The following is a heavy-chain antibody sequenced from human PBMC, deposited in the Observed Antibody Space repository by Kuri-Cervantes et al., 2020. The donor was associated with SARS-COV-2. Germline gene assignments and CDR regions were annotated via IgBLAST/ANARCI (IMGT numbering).Heavy chain of an antibody. CDR1: GYTFTGYY. V-gene: IGHV1-3*01. CDR3: ARDIRSGMDV. CDR2: INAGNGNT. J-gene: IGHJ6*02. Sequence: ASVKVSCKVSGYTFTGYYMHWVRQAPGQRLEWMGWINAGNGNTKYSQKFQGRVTITRDTSASTAYMELSSLRSEDTAVYYCARDIRSGMDVWGQGTTVTVSS.